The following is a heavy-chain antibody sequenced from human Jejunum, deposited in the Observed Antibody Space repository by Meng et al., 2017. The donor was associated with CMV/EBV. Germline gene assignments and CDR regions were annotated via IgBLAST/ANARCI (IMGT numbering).Heavy chain of an antibody. CDR2: INGGNGKT. J-gene: IGHJ4*02. Sequence: VQFVESGVEVKKPGASVKVSCKASGYTFTSYAIHWVRQAPGQRLEWMGWINGGNGKTKYSQKFQGRVTITRDTSASTAYMELSSLRSEDTAVYYCARDVVVPAALTVRIDYWGQGTLVTVSS. D-gene: IGHD2-2*01. CDR3: ARDVVVPAALTVRIDY. CDR1: GYTFTSYA. V-gene: IGHV1-3*01.